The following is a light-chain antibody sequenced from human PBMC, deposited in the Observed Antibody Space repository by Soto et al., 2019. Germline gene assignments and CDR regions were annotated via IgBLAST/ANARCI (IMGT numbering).Light chain of an antibody. V-gene: IGKV3-11*01. CDR2: DAS. J-gene: IGKJ1*01. Sequence: EIVMTHAAAALTMCPWERATLSFRASQSISINLAWYQQKPGQAPRLLIYDASNRATAIPARFSGSGSGTDFTLTISSLEPEDFAVYYCQQRHNWPTTFG. CDR1: QSISIN. CDR3: QQRHNWPTT.